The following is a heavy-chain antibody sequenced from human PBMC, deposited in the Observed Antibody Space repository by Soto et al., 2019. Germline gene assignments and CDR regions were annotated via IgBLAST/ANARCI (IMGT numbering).Heavy chain of an antibody. D-gene: IGHD6-6*01. J-gene: IGHJ6*02. CDR2: ISYDGSNK. V-gene: IGHV3-30*18. CDR1: GFIFSSYG. Sequence: PGGSLRLSCAASGFIFSSYGMHWVRQAPGKGLEWVAVISYDGSNKYYADSVKGRFTISRDNSKNTLYLQMNSLRAEDTAVYYCAKDAARHSGYYGMDVWGQGTTVTVSS. CDR3: AKDAARHSGYYGMDV.